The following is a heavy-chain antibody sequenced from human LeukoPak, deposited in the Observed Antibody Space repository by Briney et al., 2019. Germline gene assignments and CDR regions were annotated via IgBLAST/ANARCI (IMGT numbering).Heavy chain of an antibody. CDR3: ARDDLLHRSWFDP. Sequence: GGSLRLSCIASGFTFSSRDWMTWVRQAPGKGLEWVANIKQDGSEKNYVASVKGRFTISRDNDKNTVDLQMNSLKVEDTAFYYCARDDLLHRSWFDPWGQGTLVTVSS. CDR2: IKQDGSEK. D-gene: IGHD3-22*01. CDR1: GFTFSSRDW. V-gene: IGHV3-7*03. J-gene: IGHJ5*02.